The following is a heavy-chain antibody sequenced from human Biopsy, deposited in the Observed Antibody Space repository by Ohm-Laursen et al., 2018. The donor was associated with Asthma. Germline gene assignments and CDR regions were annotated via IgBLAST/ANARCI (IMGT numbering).Heavy chain of an antibody. D-gene: IGHD7-27*01. J-gene: IGHJ4*02. V-gene: IGHV4-39*01. CDR2: IYYNGRT. CDR1: SFNSYG. Sequence: SFNSYGMHWVRQPPGKGLEWIGSIYYNGRTYYNPSLKSRVTISEDTSKKQLSLQLSSVTAADTAVYYCARHWDWGSFFDYWGQGTPVTVSS. CDR3: ARHWDWGSFFDY.